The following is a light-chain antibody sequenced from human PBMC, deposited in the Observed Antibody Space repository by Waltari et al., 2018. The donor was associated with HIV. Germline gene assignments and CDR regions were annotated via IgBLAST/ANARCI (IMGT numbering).Light chain of an antibody. CDR1: YRLSSPF. CDR2: AAS. CDR3: QQYDTAPFT. V-gene: IGKV3-20*01. J-gene: IGKJ3*01. Sequence: ETLLTQSPGTRSLSPGERATLSCRTSYRLSSPFLAWYQQRPGQPPRLLIYAASNRATCIPDRFSGSGSGTYFTLTISRLEPEDFADYYCQQYDTAPFTFGPGTRVDIK.